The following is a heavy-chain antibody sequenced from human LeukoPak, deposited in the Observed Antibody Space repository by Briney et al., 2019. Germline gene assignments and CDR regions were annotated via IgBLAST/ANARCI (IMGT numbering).Heavy chain of an antibody. CDR1: GFTFSSYE. D-gene: IGHD3-9*01. Sequence: PGGSLMLSCAASGFTFSSYEMNWVRQAPGKGLEWVSYISSGGSTIYYADSVKGRFTISRDKAKNSLYLQMNSLRAEDTAVYYCARDTYDILTGYPMWYFDYWGQGTLVTVSS. J-gene: IGHJ4*02. V-gene: IGHV3-48*03. CDR3: ARDTYDILTGYPMWYFDY. CDR2: ISSGGSTI.